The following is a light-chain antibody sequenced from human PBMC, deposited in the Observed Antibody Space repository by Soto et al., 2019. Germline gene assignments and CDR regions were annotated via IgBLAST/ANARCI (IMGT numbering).Light chain of an antibody. J-gene: IGLJ2*01. CDR3: QTWGTGIHVV. CDR1: RGHSSYA. Sequence: QLVLTQSPSASASLGASVKLTCTLNRGHSSYAIAWHQQQPEKGPRFLMKINSDGSHRKGDGIPDRFSGSSSGAEHYLTISSLQSEDEADYYCQTWGTGIHVVFGGGTKLTVL. CDR2: INSDGSH. V-gene: IGLV4-69*01.